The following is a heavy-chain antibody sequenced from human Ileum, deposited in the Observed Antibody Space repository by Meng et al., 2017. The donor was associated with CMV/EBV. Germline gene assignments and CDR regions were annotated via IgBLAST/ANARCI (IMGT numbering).Heavy chain of an antibody. CDR1: GGSFRGYY. CDR3: ARGVAGGPFDY. J-gene: IGHJ4*02. CDR2: INHSGST. V-gene: IGHV4-34*01. D-gene: IGHD2-15*01. Sequence: QGQPQEVGGVLLKSSEPLSSTGPVYGGSFRGYYWSWIRQPPGKGLEWIGEINHSGSTNYNPSLKSRVTISVDTSKNQFFLKLSSVTAADTAVYYCARGVAGGPFDYWGQGTLVTVSS.